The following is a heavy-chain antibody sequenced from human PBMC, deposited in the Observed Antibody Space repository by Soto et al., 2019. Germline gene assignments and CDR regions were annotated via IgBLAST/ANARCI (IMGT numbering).Heavy chain of an antibody. CDR3: AKDPAPYYDSSGYSQPYFDY. V-gene: IGHV3-23*01. CDR1: GVTCSSYE. Sequence: PGGALRVYSAAFGVTCSSYEMSWVRQAPGKGLEWVSAISGSGGSTYYADSVKGRFTISRDNSKNTLYLQMNSLRAEDTAVYYCAKDPAPYYDSSGYSQPYFDYWGQGTLVTVSS. CDR2: ISGSGGST. D-gene: IGHD3-22*01. J-gene: IGHJ4*02.